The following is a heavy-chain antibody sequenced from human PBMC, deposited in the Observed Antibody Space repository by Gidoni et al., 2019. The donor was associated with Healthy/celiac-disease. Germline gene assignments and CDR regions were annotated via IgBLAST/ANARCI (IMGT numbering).Heavy chain of an antibody. D-gene: IGHD6-19*01. J-gene: IGHJ6*02. V-gene: IGHV3-33*01. CDR1: GFTFSSYG. Sequence: QVQLVESGGGVVQPGRSLRLSCSASGFTFSSYGTHWVRQAPGKGLEWVAVIWYDGSNKYYADSVKGRFTISRDNSKNTLYLQMNSLRAEDTAVYYCAREGQQWLDPYYYYGMDVWGQGTTVTVSS. CDR2: IWYDGSNK. CDR3: AREGQQWLDPYYYYGMDV.